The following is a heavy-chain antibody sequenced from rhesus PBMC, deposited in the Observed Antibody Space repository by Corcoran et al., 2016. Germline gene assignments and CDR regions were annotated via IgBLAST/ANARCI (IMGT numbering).Heavy chain of an antibody. CDR1: GASISSNW. J-gene: IGHJ4*01. CDR3: ARGEVGFDY. CDR2: INGNSGST. Sequence: QVQLQESGPGLVKPSETLSLTCTVSGASISSNWWSWIRQPPGKGLEGIGEINGNSGSTNAHPSIKSRVTISKDASKNQFSLKLSSVTAADTAVYYCARGEVGFDYWGQGVLVTVSS. V-gene: IGHV4-80*01. D-gene: IGHD1-44*01.